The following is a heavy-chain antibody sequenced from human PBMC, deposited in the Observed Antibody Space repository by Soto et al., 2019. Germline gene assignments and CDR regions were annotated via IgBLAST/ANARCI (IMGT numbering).Heavy chain of an antibody. V-gene: IGHV1-46*01. CDR3: ARDLRVSYSSSWYYEY. Sequence: ASLKVSCKSSGSTFTSYYMHCVRQSPGQGLEWMGIINPSGVSTSYAQKFQGRVTMTRDTSTSTVYMELSSLRSEDTAVYYCARDLRVSYSSSWYYEYWGQGTLVTVSS. CDR1: GSTFTSYY. J-gene: IGHJ4*02. CDR2: INPSGVST. D-gene: IGHD6-13*01.